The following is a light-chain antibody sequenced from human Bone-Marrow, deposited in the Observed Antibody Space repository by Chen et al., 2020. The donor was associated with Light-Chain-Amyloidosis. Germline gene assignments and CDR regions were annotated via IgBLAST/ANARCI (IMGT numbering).Light chain of an antibody. CDR1: ERVSSF. CDR3: QQRSNWPS. J-gene: IGKJ1*01. CDR2: AAS. Sequence: EVVLTQSPATLSLSPGERATLSCRASERVSSFLAWYQQKPGQAPRLLIYAASNRATGIPARFRGRGSGTDFTLTISSLEPEDFAVYYCQQRSNWPSFGQGTKVEIK. V-gene: IGKV3-11*01.